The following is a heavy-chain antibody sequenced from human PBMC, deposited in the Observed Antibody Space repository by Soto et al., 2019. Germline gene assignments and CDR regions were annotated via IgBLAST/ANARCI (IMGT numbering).Heavy chain of an antibody. CDR2: ISTWSSYS. V-gene: IGHV3-21*02. D-gene: IGHD4-17*01. CDR3: ARASHDYGALDY. J-gene: IGHJ4*02. CDR1: GFTFSSYN. Sequence: EVQLVESGGGLVKPGGSLRLSCTASGFTFSSYNMNWVRQAPGKGLEWVSYISTWSSYSFYADSVKGRFTISRDNSENSLYLQLDSLRDEDTALYYCARASHDYGALDYWGQGALVTVSS.